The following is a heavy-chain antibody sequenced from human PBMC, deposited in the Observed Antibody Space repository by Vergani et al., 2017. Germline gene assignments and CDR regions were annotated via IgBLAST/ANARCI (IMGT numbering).Heavy chain of an antibody. V-gene: IGHV3-23*01. CDR2: ISGSGGST. Sequence: EVQLLESGGGLVQPGGSLRLSCAASRFTFSSYVMSWVRQAPGKGLEGVSAISGSGGSTDYADSVKGRFTISRDNSKNTLYLQVNSLRAEDTAVYYCAKDLIVARITCGVEYWGQGTLVTVSS. CDR3: AKDLIVARITCGVEY. J-gene: IGHJ4*02. D-gene: IGHD5-12*01. CDR1: RFTFSSYV.